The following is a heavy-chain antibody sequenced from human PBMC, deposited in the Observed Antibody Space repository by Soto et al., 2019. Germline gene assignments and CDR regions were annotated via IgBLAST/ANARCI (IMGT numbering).Heavy chain of an antibody. J-gene: IGHJ4*02. CDR3: ARARADTAMVDY. CDR2: IWYDGSNK. CDR1: GFTFSSYG. D-gene: IGHD5-18*01. V-gene: IGHV3-33*01. Sequence: QVQLVESGGGVVQPGRSLRLSCAASGFTFSSYGMHWVRQAPGKGLEWVAVIWYDGSNKYYADSVKSRFTISRDNSKNPLYLQMNSLRAEDTAVYYCARARADTAMVDYWGQGTLVTVSS.